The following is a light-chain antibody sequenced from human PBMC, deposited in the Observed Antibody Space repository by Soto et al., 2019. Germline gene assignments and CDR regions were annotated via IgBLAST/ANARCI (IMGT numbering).Light chain of an antibody. V-gene: IGLV1-40*01. CDR3: QSYDSSMSAYV. CDR1: SSNIGAGYD. J-gene: IGLJ1*01. Sequence: QSVLTQPPSVSGAPGQRVTISCTGSSSNIGAGYDVHWYQQLPGTASKLLIYGNNNRPSGVPDRFSGSKSDTSASLAITELQAEDEADYYCQSYDSSMSAYVFGPGTKVTVL. CDR2: GNN.